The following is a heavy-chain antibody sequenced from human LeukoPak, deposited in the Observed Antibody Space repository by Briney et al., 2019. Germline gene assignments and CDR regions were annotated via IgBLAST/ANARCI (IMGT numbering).Heavy chain of an antibody. V-gene: IGHV4-39*07. CDR2: INHSGST. J-gene: IGHJ4*02. D-gene: IGHD5-12*01. Sequence: SETLSLTCTVSGGSISSSSYYWSWIRQPPGKGLEWIGEINHSGSTNYNPSLKSRVTISVDTSKNQFSLKLSSVTAADTAVYYCARGGYSGFFDYWGQGTLVTVSS. CDR1: GGSISSSSYY. CDR3: ARGGYSGFFDY.